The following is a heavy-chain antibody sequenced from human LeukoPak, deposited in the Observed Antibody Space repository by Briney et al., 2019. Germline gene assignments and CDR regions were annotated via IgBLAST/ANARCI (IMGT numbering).Heavy chain of an antibody. D-gene: IGHD2-8*01. V-gene: IGHV3-7*01. CDR2: IKQDGSET. CDR1: GSTFSTYW. J-gene: IGHJ4*02. Sequence: GGSLRLSCAASGSTFSTYWMSWLRQAPGKGLEWVANIKQDGSETFYVDSVKGRFTISRDNARNSVYLQMDRLRAEDTAVYYCARLMFLWPPIYFDYWGQGTLVTVSS. CDR3: ARLMFLWPPIYFDY.